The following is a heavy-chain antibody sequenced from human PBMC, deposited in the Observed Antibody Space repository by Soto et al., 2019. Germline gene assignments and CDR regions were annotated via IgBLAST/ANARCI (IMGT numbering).Heavy chain of an antibody. D-gene: IGHD3-10*01. J-gene: IGHJ6*02. V-gene: IGHV4-30-4*01. CDR1: GGSISSGDYY. CDR2: IYYSGST. Sequence: SETLSLTCTVSGGSISSGDYYWSWIRQPPGKGLEWIGYIYYSGSTYYNPSLKSRVTISVDTSKNQFSLKLSSVTAADTAVYYCASLWFGEGGGMDVWGPGTTVTVSS. CDR3: ASLWFGEGGGMDV.